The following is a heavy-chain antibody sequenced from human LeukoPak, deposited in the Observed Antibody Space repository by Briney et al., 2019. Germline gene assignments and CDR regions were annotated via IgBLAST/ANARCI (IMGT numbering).Heavy chain of an antibody. J-gene: IGHJ6*02. CDR3: ARGAGGYYYNDYYYGMDV. D-gene: IGHD3-22*01. Sequence: PGGSLRLSCAASRFTFSSYGMHWVRQAPGKGLEWVAVIWYDGSNKYYADSVKGRLTISRDNSKNTLYLQLNSLRAEDTAVYYCARGAGGYYYNDYYYGMDVWGQGTTVTVSS. CDR2: IWYDGSNK. V-gene: IGHV3-33*01. CDR1: RFTFSSYG.